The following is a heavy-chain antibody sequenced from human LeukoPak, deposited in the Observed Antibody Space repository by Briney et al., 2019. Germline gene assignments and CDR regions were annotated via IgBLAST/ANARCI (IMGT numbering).Heavy chain of an antibody. CDR2: INPNSGGT. V-gene: IGHV1-2*02. CDR1: GYTFTGYC. D-gene: IGHD6-6*01. CDR3: AREWQGYSSSRRGDYYYMDV. J-gene: IGHJ6*03. Sequence: ASVKVSCKASGYTFTGYCMHWVRQAPGQGLEWMGWINPNSGGTNYAQKFQGRVTMTRDTSISTAYMELSRLRSDDTAVYYCAREWQGYSSSRRGDYYYMDVWGKGTTVTVSS.